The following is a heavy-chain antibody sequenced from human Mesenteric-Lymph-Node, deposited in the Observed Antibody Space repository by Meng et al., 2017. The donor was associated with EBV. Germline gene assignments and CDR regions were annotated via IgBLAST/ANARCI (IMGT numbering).Heavy chain of an antibody. CDR3: ARDSTGDSRRFDP. V-gene: IGHV1-3*01. J-gene: IGHJ5*02. D-gene: IGHD3-22*01. Sequence: QVQFVESGGDVKKPGACVNVSCEASGYTFTSYAMHWVRQAPGQRLEWMGWINVGNGDTKYSQKFHGRVTITRDNSATTAYMEMRSLTSEDTAVYYCARDSTGDSRRFDPWGQGTLVTVSS. CDR1: GYTFTSYA. CDR2: INVGNGDT.